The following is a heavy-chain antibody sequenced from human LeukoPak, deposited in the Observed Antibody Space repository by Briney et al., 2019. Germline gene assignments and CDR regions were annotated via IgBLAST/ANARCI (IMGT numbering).Heavy chain of an antibody. Sequence: PSETLSLTCTVSGGSIGSYYWSWIRQPPGKGLEWIGYIYYSGSTNYNPSLKSRVTISVDTSKNQFSLKLSSVTAADTAVYYCARVYYYDSSGNFDPWGRGTLVTVSS. CDR1: GGSIGSYY. CDR2: IYYSGST. CDR3: ARVYYYDSSGNFDP. J-gene: IGHJ5*02. V-gene: IGHV4-59*01. D-gene: IGHD3-22*01.